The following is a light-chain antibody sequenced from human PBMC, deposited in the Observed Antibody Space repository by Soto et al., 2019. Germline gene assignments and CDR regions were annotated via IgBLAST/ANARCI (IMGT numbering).Light chain of an antibody. J-gene: IGLJ1*01. CDR2: DVA. CDR1: SRDVGGYNY. Sequence: QSALTQPASVSGSPGQSIAISCTGTSRDVGGYNYVSWYQQHPGKAPKLMLYDVAIRPSGVSDRFSGSKSGNTASLTISGLQAEDKADYYCTSYTTSSTYVFGTGTKVTVL. V-gene: IGLV2-14*01. CDR3: TSYTTSSTYV.